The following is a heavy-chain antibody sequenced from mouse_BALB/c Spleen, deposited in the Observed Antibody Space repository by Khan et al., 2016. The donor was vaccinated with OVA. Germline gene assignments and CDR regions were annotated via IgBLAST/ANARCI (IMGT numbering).Heavy chain of an antibody. J-gene: IGHJ3*01. CDR2: ISSGGDYT. CDR1: GFTFSNYA. V-gene: IGHV5-9-3*01. CDR3: ARHNYGPFAY. Sequence: EVELVESGGGLVKPGGPLKLSCAASGFTFSNYALSWVRQTPEKRLEWVATISSGGDYTYYPDSVKGRFNISRDNAKNTLYLQMRSLRSEDTALYYCARHNYGPFAYWGQGTLVTVSA. D-gene: IGHD1-1*01.